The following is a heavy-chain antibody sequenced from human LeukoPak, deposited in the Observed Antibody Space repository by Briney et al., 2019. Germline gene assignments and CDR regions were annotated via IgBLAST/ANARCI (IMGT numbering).Heavy chain of an antibody. CDR1: GFTFNRYA. CDR2: ISYDGSNK. V-gene: IGHV3-30-3*01. J-gene: IGHJ4*02. Sequence: GGSLRLSCAASGFTFNRYAIHWVRQAPGKGLEWVAFISYDGSNKYFADSVKGRFTISRDNSKNTVYLQMDSLRAEDTAAYYCARDRNLDSWGQGTLVTVSS. CDR3: ARDRNLDS.